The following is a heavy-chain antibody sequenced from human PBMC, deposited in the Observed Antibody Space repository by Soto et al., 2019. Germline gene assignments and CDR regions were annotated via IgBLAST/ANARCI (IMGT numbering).Heavy chain of an antibody. Sequence: QVQLQESGPGLVKPSGTLSLTCTVSAGSIRSSNWWNWVRQPPGKGLEWIGKVHHNATTNYNPSVKRRIAISVDKSRNQFSLTVNSVTASDTPVYYCARESTLLRGVIRHWGQGTLLIVSS. J-gene: IGHJ4*02. CDR1: AGSIRSSNW. V-gene: IGHV4-4*02. CDR3: ARESTLLRGVIRH. D-gene: IGHD3-10*01. CDR2: VHHNATT.